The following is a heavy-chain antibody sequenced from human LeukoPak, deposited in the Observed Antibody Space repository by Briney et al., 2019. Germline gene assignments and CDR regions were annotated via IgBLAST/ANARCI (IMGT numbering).Heavy chain of an antibody. CDR3: ARDSGPGVLFY. V-gene: IGHV4-59*01. Sequence: SETLSLTCTVPGXSISSYYWSWIRQPPGKGLEWIGYIYYSGSTNYNPSLKSRVTISLDTSKNRFSLKLSSVTAADTAVYYCARDSGPGVLFYWGQGTLVTVSS. J-gene: IGHJ4*02. CDR1: GXSISSYY. CDR2: IYYSGST. D-gene: IGHD1-1*01.